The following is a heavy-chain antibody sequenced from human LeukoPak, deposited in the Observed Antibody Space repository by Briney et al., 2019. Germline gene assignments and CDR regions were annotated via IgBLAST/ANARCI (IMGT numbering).Heavy chain of an antibody. Sequence: ASVKVSCETSGYSFTDYYMHWVRQAPGQGLEWMGWINPNSGGTSSAQKFQGGVTMTRDTSITTVYMEVSWLTSDDTAIYYCARADRLHGGPYLIGPWGQGTLVTVSS. V-gene: IGHV1-2*02. CDR1: GYSFTDYY. D-gene: IGHD2-21*01. CDR3: ARADRLHGGPYLIGP. CDR2: INPNSGGT. J-gene: IGHJ5*02.